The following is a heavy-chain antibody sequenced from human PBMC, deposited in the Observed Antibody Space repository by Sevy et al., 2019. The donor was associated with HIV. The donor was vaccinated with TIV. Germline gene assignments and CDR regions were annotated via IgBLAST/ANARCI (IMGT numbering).Heavy chain of an antibody. Sequence: GGFLRLSCAASGFTLSGYWMSWVRHAPGKGLEWVANIKQDGSEKYYVDSVKGRFSISRDNAKNSLYLQMNSLRAEDTAVYYCARDRYNNDWYGWFDPWGQGTLVTVSS. CDR2: IKQDGSEK. CDR1: GFTLSGYW. J-gene: IGHJ5*02. D-gene: IGHD6-19*01. CDR3: ARDRYNNDWYGWFDP. V-gene: IGHV3-7*01.